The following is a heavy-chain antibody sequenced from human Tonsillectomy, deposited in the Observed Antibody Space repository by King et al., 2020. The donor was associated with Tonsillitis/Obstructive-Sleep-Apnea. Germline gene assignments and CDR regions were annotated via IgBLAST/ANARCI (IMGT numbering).Heavy chain of an antibody. CDR2: IYYSGST. V-gene: IGHV4-59*01. Sequence: VQLQESGPGLVKPSETLSLTCTVSGGSISSYYWSWIRPPPGKGLEWIGYIYYSGSTNYNPSLKSRGTISVDTSKNQFSLKLSSVTAADTAVYYCARGDRAYYDILTGDEGWFDPWGQGTLVTVSS. CDR3: ARGDRAYYDILTGDEGWFDP. CDR1: GGSISSYY. J-gene: IGHJ5*02. D-gene: IGHD3-9*01.